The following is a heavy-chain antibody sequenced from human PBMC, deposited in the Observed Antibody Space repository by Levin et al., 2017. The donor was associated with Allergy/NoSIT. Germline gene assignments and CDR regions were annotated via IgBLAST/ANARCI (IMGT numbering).Heavy chain of an antibody. V-gene: IGHV4-4*02. CDR2: IYHSGST. Sequence: SETLSLTCAVSGGSISSSNWWSWVRQPPGKGLEWIGEIYHSGSTNYNPSLKSRVTISVDKSKNQFSLKLSSVTAADTAVYYCARGSGGHIVVVPARGIFDYWGQGTLVTVSS. D-gene: IGHD2-2*01. CDR3: ARGSGGHIVVVPARGIFDY. J-gene: IGHJ4*02. CDR1: GGSISSSNW.